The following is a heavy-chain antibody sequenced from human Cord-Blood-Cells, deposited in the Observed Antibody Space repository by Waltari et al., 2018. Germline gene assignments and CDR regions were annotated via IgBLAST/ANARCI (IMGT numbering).Heavy chain of an antibody. J-gene: IGHJ4*02. Sequence: QVQLQQWGAGRLKPSETLSLTCAVYGGSFSGYYWSWIRQPPGKGLEWIGEINHSGRTNYNPSLKSRVTISVDTSKNQFSLKLSSVTAADTAVYYCAGSIDYGVPFDYWGQGTLVTVSS. CDR3: AGSIDYGVPFDY. D-gene: IGHD4-17*01. V-gene: IGHV4-34*01. CDR2: INHSGRT. CDR1: GGSFSGYY.